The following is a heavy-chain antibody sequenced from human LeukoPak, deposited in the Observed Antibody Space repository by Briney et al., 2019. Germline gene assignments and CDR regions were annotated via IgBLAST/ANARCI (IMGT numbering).Heavy chain of an antibody. D-gene: IGHD6-19*01. CDR2: ISGSGGNT. J-gene: IGHJ4*02. CDR1: GFTFSSYA. Sequence: GGSLRLSCAASGFTFSSYAMSWVRQAPGKGLEWVSAISGSGGNTYYADSVKGRFTISRDNSKNTLYLQMNSLRAEDTAVYYCAKDTWYSSGWYLGYFDYWGQGTLVTVSS. CDR3: AKDTWYSSGWYLGYFDY. V-gene: IGHV3-23*01.